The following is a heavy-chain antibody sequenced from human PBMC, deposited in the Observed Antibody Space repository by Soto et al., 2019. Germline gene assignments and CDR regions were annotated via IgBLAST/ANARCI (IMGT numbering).Heavy chain of an antibody. V-gene: IGHV3-15*01. J-gene: IGHJ4*02. Sequence: PGGSLRLSCAASGFTFSNAWMSWVRQAPGKGLEWVGRIKSKTDGGTTDYAAPVKGRFTLSRDDSKNTLYLQMNSLKTEDTAVYYCTTDARVLRYFDWLSPPPDFDYWGQGTLVTVSS. CDR3: TTDARVLRYFDWLSPPPDFDY. CDR2: IKSKTDGGTT. CDR1: GFTFSNAW. D-gene: IGHD3-9*01.